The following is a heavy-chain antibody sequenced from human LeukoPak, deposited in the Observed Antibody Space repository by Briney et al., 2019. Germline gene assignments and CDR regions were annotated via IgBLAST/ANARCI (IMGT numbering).Heavy chain of an antibody. V-gene: IGHV5-51*01. D-gene: IGHD4-17*01. J-gene: IGHJ6*02. CDR2: IYPGDSDT. CDR3: GTTVTTSFYYYYGMDV. CDR1: GYSFTSYW. Sequence: GESLKISCKGSGYSFTSYWIGWVRQMPWKGLEWMGIIYPGDSDTRYSPSFQGQVTISADKSISTAYLQWSSLKASDTAMYYCGTTVTTSFYYYYGMDVWGQGTTVTVSS.